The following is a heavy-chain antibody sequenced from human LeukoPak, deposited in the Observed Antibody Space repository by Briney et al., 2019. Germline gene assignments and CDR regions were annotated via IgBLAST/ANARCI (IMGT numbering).Heavy chain of an antibody. CDR3: ARLELEPRSWFDP. V-gene: IGHV1-18*01. CDR1: GYTFTSYR. CDR2: ISGYNGNT. Sequence: ASVKVSCTASGYTFTSYRIIWVRQAPGQGLELMGWISGYNGNTKYAQKFHGRVTMTTDTSTSTASMELRSLTSDDTAVYYCARLELEPRSWFDPWGQGTLVFVSS. J-gene: IGHJ5*02. D-gene: IGHD1-14*01.